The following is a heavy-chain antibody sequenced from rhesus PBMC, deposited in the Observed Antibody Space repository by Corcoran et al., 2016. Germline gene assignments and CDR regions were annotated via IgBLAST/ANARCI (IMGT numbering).Heavy chain of an antibody. CDR2: PSFSGGT. CDR1: GGSISSCYYY. D-gene: IGHD2-33*01. CDR3: ARHEWPDYAFDF. V-gene: IGHV4-122*02. J-gene: IGHJ3*01. Sequence: QVQLQESGTGLVKPSETLSLTCAVYGGSISSCYYYWSWIRQAPGKGRDWIGNPSFSGGTSHTPPLKSRVTISRDTSKNQFSLKLGSVTAADPAVYYCARHEWPDYAFDFWGQGLRVTVSS.